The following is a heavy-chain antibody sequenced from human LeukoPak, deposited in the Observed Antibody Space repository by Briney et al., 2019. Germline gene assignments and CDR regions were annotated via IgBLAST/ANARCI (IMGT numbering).Heavy chain of an antibody. V-gene: IGHV1-69*13. Sequence: SVKVYCKASGGTFSSYAISWVRQAPGQGLEWMGGIIPIFGTANYAQKFQGRVTITADESTSTAYMELSSLRSEDTAVYYCARRGSSGWYYFDYWGQGTLVTVSS. CDR1: GGTFSSYA. J-gene: IGHJ4*02. CDR3: ARRGSSGWYYFDY. D-gene: IGHD6-19*01. CDR2: IIPIFGTA.